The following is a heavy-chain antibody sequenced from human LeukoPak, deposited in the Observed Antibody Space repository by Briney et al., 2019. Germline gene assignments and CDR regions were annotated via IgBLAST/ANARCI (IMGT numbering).Heavy chain of an antibody. D-gene: IGHD3-10*01. CDR2: ISAYNGNT. CDR3: ARHVLLWFGDSNWFDP. Sequence: ASVKVSCKASGYTFTSYGISWVRQAPGQGLEWMGWISAYNGNTNYAQKLQGRVTMTTDTSTSTAYMELRSLRSDDTAVYYCARHVLLWFGDSNWFDPWGQGTLVTVSS. CDR1: GYTFTSYG. J-gene: IGHJ5*02. V-gene: IGHV1-18*01.